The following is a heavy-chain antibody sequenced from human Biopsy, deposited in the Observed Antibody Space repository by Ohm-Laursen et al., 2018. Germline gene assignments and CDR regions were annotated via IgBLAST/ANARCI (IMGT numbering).Heavy chain of an antibody. Sequence: TLSLTCPVSGVSINGGRYYWNWIRHHPGKGLEWIGNIFYSANTYYNPSLKSRVTISVDTSKNQFSLKLSSVTAAGTAVYYCARLGSGDYFPTFFDFWGQGALVTVSS. D-gene: IGHD5-12*01. CDR1: GVSINGGRYY. J-gene: IGHJ4*02. V-gene: IGHV4-31*03. CDR2: IFYSANT. CDR3: ARLGSGDYFPTFFDF.